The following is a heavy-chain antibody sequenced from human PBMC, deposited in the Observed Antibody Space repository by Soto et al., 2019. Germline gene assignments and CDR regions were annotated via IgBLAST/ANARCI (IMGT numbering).Heavy chain of an antibody. CDR1: GFTFSSYG. CDR3: AKSIAVAAGWFDP. Sequence: PGGSLRLSCVASGFTFSSYGMRWVRQAPGRGLEWLAFISYDGRKENYADSEKGRFTISRDNSKNTLYLQMDSLRPEDTAVYYCAKSIAVAAGWFDPWGQGALVTVSS. J-gene: IGHJ5*02. V-gene: IGHV3-30*18. D-gene: IGHD6-19*01. CDR2: ISYDGRKE.